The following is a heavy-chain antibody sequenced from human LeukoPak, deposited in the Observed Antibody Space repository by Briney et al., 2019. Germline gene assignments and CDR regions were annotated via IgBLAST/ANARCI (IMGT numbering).Heavy chain of an antibody. J-gene: IGHJ5*02. Sequence: GGSLRLSCEASGFSFSGYAMSWVRQAPGKGLDWVSGVSDSGVNTYYADSVKGRFTISRDNSKYTLFLQMNSLGAEDTAVYYCAKREWELPQYNWFDPWGQGTLVTVSS. V-gene: IGHV3-23*01. CDR3: AKREWELPQYNWFDP. D-gene: IGHD1-26*01. CDR2: VSDSGVNT. CDR1: GFSFSGYA.